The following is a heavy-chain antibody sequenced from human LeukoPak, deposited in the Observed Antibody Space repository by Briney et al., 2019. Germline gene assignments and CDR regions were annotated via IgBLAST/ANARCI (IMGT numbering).Heavy chain of an antibody. D-gene: IGHD4/OR15-4a*01. CDR1: GFTFNSNP. J-gene: IGHJ3*02. CDR3: LKESGFMVAPNSAFDI. CDR2: ISRNGGST. V-gene: IGHV3-64D*06. Sequence: GGSLRLSCSASGFTFNSNPAHWVRQAPGKGLEYVSGISRNGGSTYYADSVKGRFTISRDNSKNTLYLQMSSLRAEDTAVYYCLKESGFMVAPNSAFDIWGQGTMVTVSS.